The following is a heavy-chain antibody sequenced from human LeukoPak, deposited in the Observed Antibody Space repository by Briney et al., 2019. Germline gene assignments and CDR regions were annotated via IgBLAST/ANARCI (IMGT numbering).Heavy chain of an antibody. CDR1: GLTSSNSW. Sequence: TGGSLRLSCEASGLTSSNSWMHWVRQIPGKGLAWVSRMYGDMRDISYADSVKGRFTISRDNAKNTVYLQMNSLRGEDTAVYYCARDLGLRGSTWGQGTLVTVSS. V-gene: IGHV3-74*01. D-gene: IGHD5-12*01. CDR2: MYGDMRDI. CDR3: ARDLGLRGST. J-gene: IGHJ5*02.